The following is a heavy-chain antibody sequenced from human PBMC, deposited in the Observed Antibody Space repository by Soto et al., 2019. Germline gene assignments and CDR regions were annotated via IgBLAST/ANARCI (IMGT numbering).Heavy chain of an antibody. CDR2: IYYSGSA. D-gene: IGHD2-2*01. CDR3: ARGDYAKAFDI. CDR1: GYSISSSNW. Sequence: SETLSLTCAVSGYSISSSNWRGWILQPPGKGLEWIGNIYYSGSAYYNPSLKSRVTMSVDTSKNQFSLKLTSVTAVDTAVYYCARGDYAKAFDIWGQGTTVT. V-gene: IGHV4-28*03. J-gene: IGHJ3*02.